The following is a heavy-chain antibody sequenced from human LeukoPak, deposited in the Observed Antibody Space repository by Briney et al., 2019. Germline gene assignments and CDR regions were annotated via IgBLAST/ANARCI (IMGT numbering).Heavy chain of an antibody. J-gene: IGHJ6*02. D-gene: IGHD2-2*01. CDR3: ARDAVPAARGSLHYYYGMDV. CDR1: GGSISSYY. Sequence: SETLSLTCTVSGGSISSYYWSWIRQPAGKGLEWIGRIYTSGSTNYNPSLKSRVTMSVDTSKNQFSLKLSSVTAADTAVYYCARDAVPAARGSLHYYYGMDVWGQGTTVTVSS. V-gene: IGHV4-4*07. CDR2: IYTSGST.